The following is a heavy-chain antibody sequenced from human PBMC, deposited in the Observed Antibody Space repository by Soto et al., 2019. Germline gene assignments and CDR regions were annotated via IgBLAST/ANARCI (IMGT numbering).Heavy chain of an antibody. CDR1: GGSISSSSHH. J-gene: IGHJ5*02. Sequence: QLQLQESGPGLVKPSETLSLTCTVSGGSISSSSHHWAWIRQPPGKGLEWIGSIYYSGNTYHNPSLKIRFTISVDTSKNQSSLKLSSLTAADTSVYYCAREYNGQIHHWGHGTLVTVSS. CDR3: AREYNGQIHH. CDR2: IYYSGNT. V-gene: IGHV4-39*02. D-gene: IGHD2-8*01.